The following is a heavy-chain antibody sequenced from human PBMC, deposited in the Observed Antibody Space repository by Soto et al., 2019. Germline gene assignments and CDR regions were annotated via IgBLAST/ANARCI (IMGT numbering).Heavy chain of an antibody. CDR2: ISYDGSKK. Sequence: QVQVVESGGGVVQPGRSLRLSCAVSGFTFSDHAMHWVRQAPGKGLDWVAAISYDGSKKDYADSVKGRFTMSRDNSKNTLFLKMNSLRAEDTAVYYCAKDKYFYDSSGDTLDYWGQRTLVIVPS. V-gene: IGHV3-30*18. D-gene: IGHD3-22*01. CDR1: GFTFSDHA. J-gene: IGHJ4*02. CDR3: AKDKYFYDSSGDTLDY.